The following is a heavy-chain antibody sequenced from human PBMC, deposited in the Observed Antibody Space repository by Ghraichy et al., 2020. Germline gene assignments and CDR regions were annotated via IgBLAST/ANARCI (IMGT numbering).Heavy chain of an antibody. CDR3: ARGRFGAYGMDV. Sequence: GGSLRLSCAASGFTFSSYWMHWVRQAPGKGLVWVSRINSDGSSTNYADSVKGRFTISRDNAKNTLYLQMNSLRAEDTAVYYCARGRFGAYGMDVWGQGTTCPVAS. J-gene: IGHJ6*02. D-gene: IGHD3-10*01. CDR1: GFTFSSYW. CDR2: INSDGSST. V-gene: IGHV3-74*01.